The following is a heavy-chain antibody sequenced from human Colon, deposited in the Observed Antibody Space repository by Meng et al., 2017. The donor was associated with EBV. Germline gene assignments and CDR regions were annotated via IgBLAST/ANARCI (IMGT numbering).Heavy chain of an antibody. Sequence: KPCATLSLPVGVSGVSISSNIRWTWVRQPPGKGLEWIGDIDDSGSTNYNPSLNSRISISLDKSKNHFSLKVNSVTAADTAVYYCARGKQDAWELLAYWGQGALVTVSS. CDR1: GVSISSNIR. V-gene: IGHV4-4*02. D-gene: IGHD1-26*01. J-gene: IGHJ4*02. CDR3: ARGKQDAWELLAY. CDR2: IDDSGST.